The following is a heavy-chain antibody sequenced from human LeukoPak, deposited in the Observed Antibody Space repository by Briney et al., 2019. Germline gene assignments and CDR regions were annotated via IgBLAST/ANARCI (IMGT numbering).Heavy chain of an antibody. CDR3: AKSGLNRFDY. V-gene: IGHV4-59*01. Sequence: SETLSLTCTVSGGSISSYYWSWIRQPPGKGLEWIGYIYYSGSTNYNPSLKSRVTISVDTSKNQFSLKLSSVTAADTAVYYCAKSGLNRFDYWGQGTLVTVSS. CDR1: GGSISSYY. CDR2: IYYSGST. J-gene: IGHJ4*02. D-gene: IGHD2-15*01.